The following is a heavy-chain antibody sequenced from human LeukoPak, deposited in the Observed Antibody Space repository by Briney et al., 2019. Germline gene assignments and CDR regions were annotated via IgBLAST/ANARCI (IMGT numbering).Heavy chain of an antibody. V-gene: IGHV6-1*01. D-gene: IGHD6-19*01. CDR3: ARGNGSGWYGWYFDL. CDR2: TYYRSKWYN. CDR1: GDRVSSNSAA. Sequence: SQTLSLTCVISGDRVSSNSAAWNWTRQSPSRGLEWLGRTYYRSKWYNDYAVSVKSRITINPDTSKNQFSLQLNSVTPEDTAVYYCARGNGSGWYGWYFDLWGRGTLVTVSS. J-gene: IGHJ2*01.